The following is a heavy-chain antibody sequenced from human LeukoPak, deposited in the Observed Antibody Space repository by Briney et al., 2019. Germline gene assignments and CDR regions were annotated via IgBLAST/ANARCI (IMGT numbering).Heavy chain of an antibody. V-gene: IGHV3-21*01. D-gene: IGHD3-16*01. J-gene: IGHJ6*02. CDR1: GFTFSSYS. CDR2: ISSGSSYI. CDR3: ARDRFRVNYYYGMDV. Sequence: GGSLRLSCAASGFTFSSYSMNWVRQAPGKGLEWVSSISSGSSYIYYADSVKGRFTISRDNAKNSLYLQMNSLRAEDTAVYYCARDRFRVNYYYGMDVWGQGTTVTVSS.